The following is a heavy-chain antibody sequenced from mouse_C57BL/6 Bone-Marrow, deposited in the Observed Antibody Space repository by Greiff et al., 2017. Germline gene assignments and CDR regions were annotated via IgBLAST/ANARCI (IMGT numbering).Heavy chain of an antibody. D-gene: IGHD1-1*01. CDR3: ARLEFDGSSGDWYFDV. Sequence: VQLVESGPELVKPGASVKLSCKASGYTFTSYDINWVKQRPGQGLEWIGWIYPRDGSTKYNEKFKGKATLTVDTSSSTACMELHSLTSEDSAVYFCARLEFDGSSGDWYFDVWGTGTTVTVSS. J-gene: IGHJ1*03. CDR2: IYPRDGST. V-gene: IGHV1-85*01. CDR1: GYTFTSYD.